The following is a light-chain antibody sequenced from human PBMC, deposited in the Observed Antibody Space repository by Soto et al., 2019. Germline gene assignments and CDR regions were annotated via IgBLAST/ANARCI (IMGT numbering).Light chain of an antibody. J-gene: IGKJ5*01. CDR2: GAS. CDR1: QNVANY. CDR3: QQYGSSPQT. V-gene: IGKV3-20*01. Sequence: EIVLTQSPATLSLSPWERATLSCRASQNVANYLDWYQQKPGQAPRLLIFGASSRATGIPDRFSGSGSGTDFSLTISRLEPEDFAVYFCQQYGSSPQTFGQGTRLEIK.